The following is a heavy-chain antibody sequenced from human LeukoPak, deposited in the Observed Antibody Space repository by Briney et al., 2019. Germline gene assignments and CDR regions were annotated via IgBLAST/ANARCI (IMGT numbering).Heavy chain of an antibody. Sequence: PSETLSLTCTVSGGSISSSSYYWGWIRQPPGKGLEWIGSIYYSGSTYYNPSLKSRVTISVDTSKNQFSLKLSSVTAADTAVYYCARGLEQHYYYYYGMDVWGQGTTVTVSS. D-gene: IGHD6-13*01. V-gene: IGHV4-39*07. CDR3: ARGLEQHYYYYYGMDV. CDR1: GGSISSSSYY. J-gene: IGHJ6*02. CDR2: IYYSGST.